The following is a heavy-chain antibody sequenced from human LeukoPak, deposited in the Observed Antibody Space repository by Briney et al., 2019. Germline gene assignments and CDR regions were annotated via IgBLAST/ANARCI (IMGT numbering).Heavy chain of an antibody. J-gene: IGHJ4*02. CDR3: ARTGLGMYSFDY. D-gene: IGHD3/OR15-3a*01. CDR1: GFTFSSYG. Sequence: GGTLRLSCAASGFTFSSYGMSWVRQAPGKGLEWISYIRSSHNTIHYADSVKGRFTISSDNAKNSLFLQMNTLRAEDTAVYYCARTGLGMYSFDYWGQGTLVTVSS. CDR2: IRSSHNTI. V-gene: IGHV3-48*01.